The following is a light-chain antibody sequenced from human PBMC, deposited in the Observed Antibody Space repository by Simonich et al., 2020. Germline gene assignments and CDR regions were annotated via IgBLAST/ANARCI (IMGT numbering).Light chain of an antibody. V-gene: IGLV2-14*03. CDR3: SSYTSSSNWV. Sequence: QSALTQPASVSGSPGQSITISCTGTSSDVGGYNYVSWYQQHPGKAPKLMIYDVSNRPSGCSNRFSGSKSGNTASLTISGLQAEDEADYYCSSYTSSSNWVFGGGTKLTVL. CDR1: SSDVGGYNY. J-gene: IGLJ3*02. CDR2: DVS.